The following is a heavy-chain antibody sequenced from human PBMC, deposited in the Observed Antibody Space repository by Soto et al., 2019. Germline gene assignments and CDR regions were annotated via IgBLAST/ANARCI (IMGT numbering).Heavy chain of an antibody. D-gene: IGHD3-22*01. V-gene: IGHV3-30*18. CDR3: AKDPYSHDRTCYYIFDY. J-gene: IGHJ4*02. Sequence: QVQLVESGGGVVQPGRSLRLSCAASGFTFSSYGMHWVRQAPGKGLEWVASISFDGSNPHYEDSVKGRFTISRDNSKNTLYLQMNSLTAEDTSVYYCAKDPYSHDRTCYYIFDYWGQGTLVTVSS. CDR1: GFTFSSYG. CDR2: ISFDGSNP.